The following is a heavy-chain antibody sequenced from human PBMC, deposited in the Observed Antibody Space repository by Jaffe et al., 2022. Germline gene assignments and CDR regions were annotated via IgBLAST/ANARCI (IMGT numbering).Heavy chain of an antibody. CDR1: GGTFSSYA. CDR2: IIPIFGTA. D-gene: IGHD5-18*01. CDR3: ASHLVDPMDTAMPDPTYYPTSRSIYYYYYYMDV. Sequence: QVQLVQSGAEVKKPGSSVKVSCKASGGTFSSYAISWVRQAPGQGLEWMGGIIPIFGTANYAQKFQGRVTITADESTSTAYMELSSLRSEDTAVYYCASHLVDPMDTAMPDPTYYPTSRSIYYYYYYMDVWGKGTTVTVSS. J-gene: IGHJ6*03. V-gene: IGHV1-69*01.